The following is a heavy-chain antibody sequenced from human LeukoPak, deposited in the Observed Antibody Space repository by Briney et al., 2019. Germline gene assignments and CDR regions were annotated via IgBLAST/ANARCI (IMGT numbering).Heavy chain of an antibody. D-gene: IGHD3-10*01. J-gene: IGHJ6*02. CDR1: GFTFSSYG. Sequence: GRSLRLSCAASGFTFSSYGMHWVRRAPGKGLEWVAVIWYDGSNKYYADSVKGRFTISRDNSKNTLYLQMNSLRAEDTAVYYCARDGKLLWFGDESYYYYYGMDVWGQGTTVTVSS. CDR3: ARDGKLLWFGDESYYYYYGMDV. CDR2: IWYDGSNK. V-gene: IGHV3-33*01.